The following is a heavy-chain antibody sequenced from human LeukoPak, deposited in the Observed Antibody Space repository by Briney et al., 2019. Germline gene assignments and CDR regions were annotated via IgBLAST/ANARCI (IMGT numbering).Heavy chain of an antibody. J-gene: IGHJ4*02. CDR2: IYYSGST. CDR3: ARLLNPDY. Sequence: SETLSLTCTVSGDSISTYYWSWIRQPPGKGLEWIGYIYYSGSTNYNPSLKSRVTISGDTSKNQFSLKLSSVTAADTAVYYCARLLNPDYWGQGTLVTVSS. V-gene: IGHV4-59*12. CDR1: GDSISTYY.